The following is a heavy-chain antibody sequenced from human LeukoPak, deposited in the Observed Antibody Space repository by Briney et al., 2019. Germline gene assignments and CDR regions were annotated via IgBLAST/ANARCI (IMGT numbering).Heavy chain of an antibody. Sequence: GGSLRLSCVASGFTFSTYVMTWVRQAPGKGLEWVSSTSGSGGSTFYADSVKGRFTISRDNSKNTLYLQMSSLRAEDTAVYYCVKALGSSWYEAFDIWGQGTMVTVSS. CDR1: GFTFSTYV. D-gene: IGHD6-13*01. V-gene: IGHV3-23*01. J-gene: IGHJ3*02. CDR3: VKALGSSWYEAFDI. CDR2: TSGSGGST.